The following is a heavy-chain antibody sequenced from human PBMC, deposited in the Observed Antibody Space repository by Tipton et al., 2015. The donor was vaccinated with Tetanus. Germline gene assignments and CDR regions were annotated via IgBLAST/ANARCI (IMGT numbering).Heavy chain of an antibody. CDR3: ARDQGGGRVVRLNWFDP. CDR2: IYYSGDT. V-gene: IGHV4-31*03. D-gene: IGHD6-6*01. CDR1: GGSLSSSH. Sequence: TLSLTCTVSGGSLSSSHWNWVRQHPGKGLEWIGYIYYSGDTYINPSLKSRVTMSVDTSKDQISLNLSSVTAADTAVYYCARDQGGGRVVRLNWFDPWGQGALVTVSS. J-gene: IGHJ5*02.